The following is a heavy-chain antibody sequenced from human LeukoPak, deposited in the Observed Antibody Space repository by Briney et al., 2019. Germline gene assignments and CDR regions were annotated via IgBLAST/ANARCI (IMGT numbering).Heavy chain of an antibody. CDR3: ARADYGSGNFDC. D-gene: IGHD3-10*01. CDR2: ISSSSSYI. CDR1: GVTFSSYS. J-gene: IGHJ4*01. V-gene: IGHV3-21*01. Sequence: GGSLRLSCAASGVTFSSYSMNWVRQAPGKGLEWVSSISSSSSYIYYADSVKGRFTISRDNAKNSLYVQMNSLRAEDTAVYYCARADYGSGNFDCWGQGTLVTVSS.